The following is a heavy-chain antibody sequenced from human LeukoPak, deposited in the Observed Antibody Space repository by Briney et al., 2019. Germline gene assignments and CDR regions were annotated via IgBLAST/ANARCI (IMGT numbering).Heavy chain of an antibody. D-gene: IGHD2-21*02. J-gene: IGHJ3*02. V-gene: IGHV3-53*01. CDR1: GFTVSSNY. CDR3: ASTKCGGDCPDAFDI. Sequence: GGSLRLSCAASGFTVSSNYMSWVRQAPGKGLEWVSVIYSGGSTYYADSVKGRFTISRDNSKNTLYLQMYSLRAEDTAVYYCASTKCGGDCPDAFDIWGQGTMVTVSS. CDR2: IYSGGST.